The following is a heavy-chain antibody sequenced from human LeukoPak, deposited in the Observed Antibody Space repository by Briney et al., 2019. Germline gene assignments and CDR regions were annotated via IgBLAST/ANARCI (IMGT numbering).Heavy chain of an antibody. Sequence: ASVKVSCKASGYTFTSYDINWVRQATGQGLEWMGWMNPNSGNTGYAQKFQGSVTMTRNTSISTAYMELSSLRSEDTAVYYCAGQQQLGDAFDIWGQGTMVTVSS. CDR2: MNPNSGNT. V-gene: IGHV1-8*01. CDR1: GYTFTSYD. J-gene: IGHJ3*02. D-gene: IGHD6-13*01. CDR3: AGQQQLGDAFDI.